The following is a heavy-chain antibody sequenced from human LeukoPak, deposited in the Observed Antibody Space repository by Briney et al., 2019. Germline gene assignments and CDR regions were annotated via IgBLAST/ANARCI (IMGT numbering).Heavy chain of an antibody. CDR1: GGTFSSYA. Sequence: SVKVSCKASGGTFSSYAISWVRQAPGQGLEWMGGIIPIFGTANYAQKFQGRVTITADESTSTAYMELSSLRSEDTAVYYCARGLQAAAGTIDYWGQGTLVTVSS. CDR2: IIPIFGTA. CDR3: ARGLQAAAGTIDY. D-gene: IGHD6-13*01. J-gene: IGHJ4*02. V-gene: IGHV1-69*13.